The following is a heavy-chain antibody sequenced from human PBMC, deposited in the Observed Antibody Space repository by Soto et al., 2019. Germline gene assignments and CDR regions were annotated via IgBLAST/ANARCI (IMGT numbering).Heavy chain of an antibody. J-gene: IGHJ4*02. Sequence: QVQLVQSGAEVKKPGASVKVSCKASGYTFTSYGISWARQAPGQGLEWMGWISAYNGNTKNAQKLKGRVTMTTDTSTSTAYMELMILRSDDTAVYYYASDLGAHIVDYWGQGTLVTLSS. V-gene: IGHV1-18*01. CDR2: ISAYNGNT. CDR3: ASDLGAHIVDY. CDR1: GYTFTSYG. D-gene: IGHD1-26*01.